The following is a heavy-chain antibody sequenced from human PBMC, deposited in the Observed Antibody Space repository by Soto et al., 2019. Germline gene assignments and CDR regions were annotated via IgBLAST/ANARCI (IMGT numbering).Heavy chain of an antibody. D-gene: IGHD3-9*01. CDR1: GGTFSSYA. V-gene: IGHV1-69*13. CDR2: IIPIFGTA. Sequence: SLSGACKASGGTFSSYAISWVGQAPGQGLEWMGGIIPIFGTANYAQKFQGRVTITADESTSTAYMELSSLRSEDTAVYYCEKDYDILTRMSGSSYGMDVWGQGTTVTVS. J-gene: IGHJ6*02. CDR3: EKDYDILTRMSGSSYGMDV.